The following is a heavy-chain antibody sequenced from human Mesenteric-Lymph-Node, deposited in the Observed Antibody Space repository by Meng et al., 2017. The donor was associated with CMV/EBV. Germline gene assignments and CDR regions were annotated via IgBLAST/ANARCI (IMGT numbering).Heavy chain of an antibody. Sequence: SETLSLTCAVYGGSFSGYYWSWIRQPPGKGLEWIGEINHSGSTNYNPSLKSRVTISVDTSKNQFSLKLSSVTAADTAVYYWARGRQLGGYYYYGMDVWGQGTTVTVSS. V-gene: IGHV4-34*01. CDR1: GGSFSGYY. J-gene: IGHJ6*02. D-gene: IGHD6-6*01. CDR3: ARGRQLGGYYYYGMDV. CDR2: INHSGST.